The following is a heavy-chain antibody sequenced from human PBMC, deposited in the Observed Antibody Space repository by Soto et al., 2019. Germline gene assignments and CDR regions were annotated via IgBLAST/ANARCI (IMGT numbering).Heavy chain of an antibody. D-gene: IGHD6-13*01. CDR1: GFTFSTYG. J-gene: IGHJ4*02. CDR3: AKEYGSTWIDH. CDR2: MSYDGTKQ. Sequence: GGSLRLSCAASGFTFSTYGMHWVRQAPGKGLEWVAAMSYDGTKQYYVDSVKGRFTISRDNSRNTLFLQLNSLRDEDTAVYYCAKEYGSTWIDHWGQGTPVTVST. V-gene: IGHV3-30*18.